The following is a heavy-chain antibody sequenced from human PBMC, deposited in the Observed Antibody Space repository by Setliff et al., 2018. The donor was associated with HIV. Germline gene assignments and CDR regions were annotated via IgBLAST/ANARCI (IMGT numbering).Heavy chain of an antibody. CDR1: GSSFSSGIYY. V-gene: IGHV4-31*03. CDR3: ARVPRITTLRNAFDI. J-gene: IGHJ3*02. Sequence: TLSLTCNVSGSSFSSGIYYWTWIRQQPGKGLEWIGYIYYIGNTDYNPSLKSRVTISIDTSKNQFSLKLSSVTAADTAIYYCARVPRITTLRNAFDIWGQGTMVTVSS. D-gene: IGHD3-3*01. CDR2: IYYIGNT.